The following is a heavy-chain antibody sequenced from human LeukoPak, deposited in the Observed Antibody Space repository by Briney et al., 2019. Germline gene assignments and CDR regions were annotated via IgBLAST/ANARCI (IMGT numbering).Heavy chain of an antibody. D-gene: IGHD3-10*01. CDR2: INQSGST. V-gene: IGHV4-34*01. CDR3: ARIELVRGSYGMDV. J-gene: IGHJ6*04. CDR1: GGSFSGYY. Sequence: SETLSLTCAVYGGSFSGYYWSWIRQPPGKGLEWIGEINQSGSTNYNPSLKSRVTISVDTSKNQFSLKLSSVTAADTAVYYCARIELVRGSYGMDVWGKGTTVTVSS.